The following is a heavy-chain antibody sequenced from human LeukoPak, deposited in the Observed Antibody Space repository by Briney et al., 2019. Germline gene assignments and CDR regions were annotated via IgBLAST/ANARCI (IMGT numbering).Heavy chain of an antibody. CDR3: AKPITMVRGVILRGMDV. D-gene: IGHD3-10*01. V-gene: IGHV3-23*01. Sequence: GGSLRLSCAASGLTFSNYAMNWVRQAPGKGLEWVSYISDSGGSTHYADSVKGRFTISRDNSKNTLYLQMNGLRAEDTAVYYCAKPITMVRGVILRGMDVWGQGTTVTVSS. CDR2: ISDSGGST. J-gene: IGHJ6*02. CDR1: GLTFSNYA.